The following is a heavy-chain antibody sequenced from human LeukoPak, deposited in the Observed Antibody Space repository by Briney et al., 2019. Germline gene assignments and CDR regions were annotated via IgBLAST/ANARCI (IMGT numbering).Heavy chain of an antibody. J-gene: IGHJ4*02. D-gene: IGHD3-22*01. CDR2: IREGSSTK. CDR3: VREGSYDSSGYLGVFDY. V-gene: IGHV3-48*03. CDR1: GFTFSSYE. Sequence: GGSLRLSCAASGFTFSSYEMNWVRQAPGKGLEWVSYIREGSSTKYYADSVKGRFTISRDNAKNSMYLQMNSLRAEDTAVYYCVREGSYDSSGYLGVFDYWGQGTLVTVSS.